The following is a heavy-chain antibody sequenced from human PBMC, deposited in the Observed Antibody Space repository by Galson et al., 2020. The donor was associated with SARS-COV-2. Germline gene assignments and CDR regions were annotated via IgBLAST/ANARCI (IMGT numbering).Heavy chain of an antibody. Sequence: GESLKISCIVSGFTFDDYAMSWVRRAPGKGLEWIGFIRSNVYGGPPEYAASVKGRFIISRDDSTDIAYLQMNSLKSEDTAVYYCGRGYGSGWYLIDLWGQGTLVTVSS. J-gene: IGHJ5*02. CDR2: IRSNVYGGPP. V-gene: IGHV3-49*04. CDR3: GRGYGSGWYLIDL. D-gene: IGHD6-19*01. CDR1: GFTFDDYA.